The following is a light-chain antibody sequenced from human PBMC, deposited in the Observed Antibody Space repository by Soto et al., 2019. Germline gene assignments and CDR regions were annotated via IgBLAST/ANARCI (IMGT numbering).Light chain of an antibody. CDR2: GVF. J-gene: IGKJ3*01. Sequence: EIVLTQSPGTLSVSPGERATLFCRARQSISSTYLAWYQKKPGQAPRLLLYGVFNRAPGSPDRFSGSGSGTDFTLTISRLAPEACAFYYCQQYGSSSFAFGPGTKVEIK. CDR1: QSISSTY. V-gene: IGKV3-20*01. CDR3: QQYGSSSFA.